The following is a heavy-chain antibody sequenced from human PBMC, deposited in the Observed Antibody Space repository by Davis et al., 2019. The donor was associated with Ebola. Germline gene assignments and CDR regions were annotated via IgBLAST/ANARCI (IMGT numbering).Heavy chain of an antibody. CDR3: VRDNFDFWSGHYYYMDV. Sequence: PGGSLRLSCEASGFTFSNYWMHWVRQAPGKGLVWVSQIHSGGSSTNYADSVKGRFTISRDNAKDTLYLQMNSLRAEDTALYYCVRDNFDFWSGHYYYMDVWGKGTTVTVSS. CDR1: GFTFSNYW. V-gene: IGHV3-74*01. D-gene: IGHD3-3*01. CDR2: IHSGGSST. J-gene: IGHJ6*03.